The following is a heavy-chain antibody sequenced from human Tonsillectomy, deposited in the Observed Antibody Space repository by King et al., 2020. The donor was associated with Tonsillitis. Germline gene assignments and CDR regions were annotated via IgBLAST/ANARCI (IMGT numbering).Heavy chain of an antibody. D-gene: IGHD1-26*01. CDR1: GFIFSNYA. CDR3: AQSWDSYSAPYDY. V-gene: IGHV3-23*04. CDR2: FSGSGGST. Sequence: EVQLVESGGGLIQPGGSLRLSCAASGFIFSNYAMSWVRQAPGKGLEWVSTFSGSGGSTYSADSVKGGFSISRDNSKNTLRLQMNSLRAEDTAVYFCAQSWDSYSAPYDYWGQGTLVTVSS. J-gene: IGHJ4*02.